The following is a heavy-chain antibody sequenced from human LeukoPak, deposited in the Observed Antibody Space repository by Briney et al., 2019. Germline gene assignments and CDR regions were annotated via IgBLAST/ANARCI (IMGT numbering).Heavy chain of an antibody. Sequence: ASVKVSCKASGYTFTSYDINWVRRATGQGLEWMGWMNPNSGNTGYAQKFQGRVTMTRNTSISTAYMELSSLRSEDTAVYYCARGTALNYYGSGSPLYYYYGMDVWGQGTTVTVSS. V-gene: IGHV1-8*01. D-gene: IGHD3-10*01. CDR3: ARGTALNYYGSGSPLYYYYGMDV. CDR1: GYTFTSYD. CDR2: MNPNSGNT. J-gene: IGHJ6*02.